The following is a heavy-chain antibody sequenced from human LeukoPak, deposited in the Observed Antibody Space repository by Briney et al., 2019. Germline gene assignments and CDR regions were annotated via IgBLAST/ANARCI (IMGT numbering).Heavy chain of an antibody. D-gene: IGHD3-3*01. J-gene: IGHJ3*01. V-gene: IGHV5-51*01. CDR2: IYPVDSDT. CDR1: HYTFTNYW. Sequence: TAGESLEISCNAPHYTFTNYWIGWVRQMPGKGLEWMGIIYPVDSDTKYSPSFQGRVTISADRSINTAYLQWSSLQASDTGIYYCAGRRISLFGFFLGSGTFDLWGQGTLLTVSS. CDR3: AGRRISLFGFFLGSGTFDL.